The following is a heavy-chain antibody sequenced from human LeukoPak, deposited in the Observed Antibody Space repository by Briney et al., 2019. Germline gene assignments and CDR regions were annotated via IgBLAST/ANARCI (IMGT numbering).Heavy chain of an antibody. J-gene: IGHJ4*02. D-gene: IGHD6-19*01. CDR1: GFAFNTYS. CDR3: ANEGQWLAYFDY. Sequence: GGSLRLSCAASGFAFNTYSMNWVRQAPGKGLEWVSAISGSGGSTYYADSVKGRFTISRDNSKNTLYLQMNSLRAEDTAVYYCANEGQWLAYFDYWGQGTLVTVSS. V-gene: IGHV3-23*01. CDR2: ISGSGGST.